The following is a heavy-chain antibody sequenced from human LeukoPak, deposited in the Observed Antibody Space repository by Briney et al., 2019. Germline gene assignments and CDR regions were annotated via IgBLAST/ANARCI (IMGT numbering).Heavy chain of an antibody. Sequence: SGTLSLTCAVSGGSISSSNWWSWVRQPPGKGLEWIGEIYHSGSTNYNPSLKSRVTISVDKSKNQFSLKLSSVTAADTAVYYCASYSSGYIDAFDIRGQGTMVTVSS. D-gene: IGHD3-22*01. J-gene: IGHJ3*02. V-gene: IGHV4-4*02. CDR3: ASYSSGYIDAFDI. CDR1: GGSISSSNW. CDR2: IYHSGST.